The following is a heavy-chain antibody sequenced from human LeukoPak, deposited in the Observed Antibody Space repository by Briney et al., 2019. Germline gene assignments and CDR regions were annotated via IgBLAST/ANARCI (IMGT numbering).Heavy chain of an antibody. CDR3: ARDGGWGYYEP. Sequence: SYWMNWARQHPGKGLEWIGYIYYSGSTYYNPSLKSRVTISVDTSKNQFSLELSSVTAADTAVYYCARDGGWGYYEPWGQGTMVTVSS. V-gene: IGHV4-31*02. CDR2: IYYSGST. J-gene: IGHJ3*01. CDR1: SYW. D-gene: IGHD3-22*01.